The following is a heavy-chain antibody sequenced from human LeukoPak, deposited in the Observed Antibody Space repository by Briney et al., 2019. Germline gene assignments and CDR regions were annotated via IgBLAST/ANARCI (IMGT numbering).Heavy chain of an antibody. CDR1: GGSFSAYY. Sequence: SVTLSLTCAVYGGSFSAYYWSWIRQHPGKGLEWIGSIYYSGSTYYNPSLKSRVTISVDTSKNQFSLKLSSVTAADTAVYYCARVPYYYDSSGYSVNWFDPWGQGTLVTVSS. D-gene: IGHD3-22*01. CDR3: ARVPYYYDSSGYSVNWFDP. V-gene: IGHV4-31*11. J-gene: IGHJ5*02. CDR2: IYYSGST.